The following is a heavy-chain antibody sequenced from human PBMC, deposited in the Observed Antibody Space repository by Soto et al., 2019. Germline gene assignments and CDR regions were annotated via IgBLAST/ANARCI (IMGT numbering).Heavy chain of an antibody. D-gene: IGHD1-1*01. V-gene: IGHV3-23*01. CDR2: IIGSGGST. CDR1: GFTFSDYA. J-gene: IGHJ4*02. CDR3: TKGHYNELAY. Sequence: EVQLLESGGGLVQPGGSLRLSCAASGFTFSDYAMSWVRQAPGKGLEWVSGIIGSGGSTYYADSVKGRFTISRDNSKNTLYLQMNTLRAEDTAVYYCTKGHYNELAYWGQGTLVTVSS.